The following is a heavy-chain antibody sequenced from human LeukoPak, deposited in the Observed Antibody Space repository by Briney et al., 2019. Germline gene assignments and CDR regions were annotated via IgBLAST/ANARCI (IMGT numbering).Heavy chain of an antibody. D-gene: IGHD2-2*01. J-gene: IGHJ6*02. Sequence: GGSLRLSCAASGFTVSSNYMSWVRQAPGKGLEWVSVIYSGGSTYYADSVKGRFTISRHNSKNTPYLQMNSLRAEDTAVYYCARYARYCSSTSCHPDGMDVWGQGTTVTVSS. CDR2: IYSGGST. CDR1: GFTVSSNY. CDR3: ARYARYCSSTSCHPDGMDV. V-gene: IGHV3-53*04.